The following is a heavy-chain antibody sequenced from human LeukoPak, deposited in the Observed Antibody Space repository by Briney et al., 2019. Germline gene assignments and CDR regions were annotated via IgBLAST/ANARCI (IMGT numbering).Heavy chain of an antibody. Sequence: ASVKVSCKASGYTFSSYGISWVRQAPGQGLEWMGWINPNSGGANYAQKFQGRVTMTRDTSISTAYMELSRLRSDDTAVYYCARDLGYSYGYGLYYYYYYMDVWGKGTTVTVSS. V-gene: IGHV1-2*02. J-gene: IGHJ6*03. CDR1: GYTFSSYG. CDR3: ARDLGYSYGYGLYYYYYYMDV. D-gene: IGHD5-18*01. CDR2: INPNSGGA.